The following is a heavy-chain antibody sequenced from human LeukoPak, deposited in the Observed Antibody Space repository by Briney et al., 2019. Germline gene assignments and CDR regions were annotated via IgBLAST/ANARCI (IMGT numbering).Heavy chain of an antibody. J-gene: IGHJ5*02. Sequence: GGSLRLSCAASGLTFIDAWMTWVRQASGKGLEWVGRIMSNSDGGTADYAAAVKGRFTISRDDSKNTVYLQMNSLKTEDTAVYFCTTYNPGGTWFDPWGQGTLVIVSS. CDR3: TTYNPGGTWFDP. CDR2: IMSNSDGGTA. CDR1: GLTFIDAW. D-gene: IGHD3-16*01. V-gene: IGHV3-15*01.